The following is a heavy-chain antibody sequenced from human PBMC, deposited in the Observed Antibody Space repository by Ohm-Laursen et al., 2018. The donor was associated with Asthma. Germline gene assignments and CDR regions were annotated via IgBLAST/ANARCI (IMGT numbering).Heavy chain of an antibody. CDR1: GGTFSSYA. Sequence: SVKVSCKASGGTFSSYAISWVRQAPGQGLEWMGGIIPIFGTANYAQKFQGRVTITADESTSTAYMELSSLRSEDTAVYYCARGKYSSSSTIYYYYGMDVWGQGTTVTVSS. CDR3: ARGKYSSSSTIYYYYGMDV. V-gene: IGHV1-69*13. J-gene: IGHJ6*02. CDR2: IIPIFGTA. D-gene: IGHD6-6*01.